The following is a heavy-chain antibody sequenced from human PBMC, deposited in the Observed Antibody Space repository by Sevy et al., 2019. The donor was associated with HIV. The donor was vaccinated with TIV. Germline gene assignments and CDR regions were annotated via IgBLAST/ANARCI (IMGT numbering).Heavy chain of an antibody. CDR2: ISGSGGST. J-gene: IGHJ4*02. CDR1: GFTFSSYA. Sequence: GGSLRLSCAASGFTFSSYAMSWVRQAPGKGLEWVSAISGSGGSTYYADSVKGRFTISRDNSKNTLYLQMNSLRAEDTAVYYCAKDWRYHDSSAEGDYWGQGTLVTVSS. CDR3: AKDWRYHDSSAEGDY. D-gene: IGHD3-22*01. V-gene: IGHV3-23*01.